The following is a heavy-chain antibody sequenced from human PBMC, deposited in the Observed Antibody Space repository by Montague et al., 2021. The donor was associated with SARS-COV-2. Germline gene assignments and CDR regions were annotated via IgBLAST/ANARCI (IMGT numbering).Heavy chain of an antibody. Sequence: PALVKPTQTLTLTCTFSGFSLSTSGMCVSWIRQPPGKALEWLAVVDWDDDKSYSTFLKTRLTISKDTSKNQVVLTMTNMDPVDTATYYCARMPDQVWLDYWGQGILVTVSS. V-gene: IGHV2-70*01. CDR2: VDWDDDK. J-gene: IGHJ4*02. D-gene: IGHD5-18*01. CDR1: GFSLSTSGMC. CDR3: ARMPDQVWLDY.